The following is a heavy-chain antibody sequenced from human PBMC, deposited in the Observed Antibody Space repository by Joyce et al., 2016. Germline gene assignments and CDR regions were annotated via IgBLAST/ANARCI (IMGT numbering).Heavy chain of an antibody. CDR3: ARDDSSTWYYYYGMDV. CDR1: GYTFTTYV. V-gene: IGHV1-3*05. CDR2: INAGDGHT. Sequence: QVQLVQSGAEEKKPGASVTVSCKASGYTFTTYVSHWGRQAPGQRLEWMGWINAGDGHTIYSQKFEGRVTFTRDTSASTAYMELSSLRSEDTAVYYCARDDSSTWYYYYGMDVWGQGTTVTVSS. D-gene: IGHD6-13*01. J-gene: IGHJ6*02.